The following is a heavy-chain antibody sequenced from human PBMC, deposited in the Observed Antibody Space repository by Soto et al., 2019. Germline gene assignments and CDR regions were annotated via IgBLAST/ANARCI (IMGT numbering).Heavy chain of an antibody. D-gene: IGHD2-15*01. Sequence: QVQLVHSGAEVKKPGSSVKVSCKASGGTFSSYTIIWVRQAPGQGLEWMGRIIPILGIANYAQKFQGRVTITADKSTSTAYMELSSLRSEDTAVYYCARVIGYCSGGSCYRIFDYWGQGTLVTVSS. J-gene: IGHJ4*02. CDR1: GGTFSSYT. CDR3: ARVIGYCSGGSCYRIFDY. V-gene: IGHV1-69*02. CDR2: IIPILGIA.